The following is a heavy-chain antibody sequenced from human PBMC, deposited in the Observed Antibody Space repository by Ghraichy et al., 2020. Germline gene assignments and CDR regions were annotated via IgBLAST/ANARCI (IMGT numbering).Heavy chain of an antibody. CDR3: ARSPLWGSGWLNWFDP. V-gene: IGHV4-59*08. J-gene: IGHJ5*02. CDR2: IYYSGST. Sequence: ESLNISCTVSGGSISSYYWSWIRQPPGKGLEWIGYIYYSGSTNYNPSLKSRVTISVDTSKDQFSLKLSSVTAADTAVYYCARSPLWGSGWLNWFDPWGQGTLVTVSS. CDR1: GGSISSYY. D-gene: IGHD6-19*01.